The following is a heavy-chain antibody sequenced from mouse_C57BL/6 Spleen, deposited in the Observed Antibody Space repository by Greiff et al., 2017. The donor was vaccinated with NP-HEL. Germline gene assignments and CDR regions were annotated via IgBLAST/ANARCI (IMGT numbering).Heavy chain of an antibody. CDR1: GYTFTSYW. J-gene: IGHJ4*01. CDR3: SIYEGLTTVVDYYAMDY. CDR2: IHPSDSDT. D-gene: IGHD1-1*01. V-gene: IGHV1-74*01. Sequence: QVQLQQPGAELVKPGASVKVSCKASGYTFTSYWMHWVKQRPGQGLEWIGRIHPSDSDTNYNQKFKGKATLTVDKSSSTAYMQLSSLTSEDSAVYYCSIYEGLTTVVDYYAMDYWGQGTSVTVSS.